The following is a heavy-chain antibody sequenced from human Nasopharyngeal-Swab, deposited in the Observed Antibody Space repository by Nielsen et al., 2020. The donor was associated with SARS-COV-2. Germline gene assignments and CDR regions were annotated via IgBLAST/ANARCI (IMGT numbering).Heavy chain of an antibody. D-gene: IGHD6-13*01. J-gene: IGHJ4*02. CDR2: ISGSGDTT. V-gene: IGHV3-23*01. Sequence: GESLKISCAASGFTFSSYAMSWVRRAPGKGLEWVSIISGSGDTTYYADSVNDRFTISRDNSKNTLYLQMNSLRVEGTAVYYCAILSSSWYNYWGQGTLVTVSS. CDR3: AILSSSWYNY. CDR1: GFTFSSYA.